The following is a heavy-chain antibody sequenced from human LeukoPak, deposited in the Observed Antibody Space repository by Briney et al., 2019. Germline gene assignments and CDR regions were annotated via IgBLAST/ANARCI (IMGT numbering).Heavy chain of an antibody. J-gene: IGHJ4*02. CDR2: ISSSSTI. V-gene: IGHV3-48*01. D-gene: IGHD2-2*01. Sequence: GGSLRLSCAASGFTFSSYSMNWVRQAPGKGLEWVSYISSSSTIYYADSVKGRFTISRDNAKNSLYLQMNSLRAEDTAVYYCARAQYQLLVDYWGQGTLVTVSS. CDR3: ARAQYQLLVDY. CDR1: GFTFSSYS.